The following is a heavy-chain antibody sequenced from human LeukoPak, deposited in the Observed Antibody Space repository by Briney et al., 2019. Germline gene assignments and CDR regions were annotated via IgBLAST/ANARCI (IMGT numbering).Heavy chain of an antibody. J-gene: IGHJ6*02. CDR2: INHSGST. CDR1: GGSFSGYY. CDR3: ARADCSSSSCFYYGMDV. V-gene: IGHV4-34*01. D-gene: IGHD2-2*01. Sequence: PSETLSLTCAVYGGSFSGYYWSWIRQPPGKGLEWIGEINHSGSTNYNPSLKSRVTISIDTSKNQFSLKLTSVTAADTAVYYCARADCSSSSCFYYGMDVWGQGTTVTVSS.